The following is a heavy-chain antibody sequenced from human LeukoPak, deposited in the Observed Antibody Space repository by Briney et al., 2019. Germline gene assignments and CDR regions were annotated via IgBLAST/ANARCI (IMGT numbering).Heavy chain of an antibody. Sequence: PGGSLRLSCAASGFTFSDYYMNWVRQAPGKGLEWVSSISSSSSYIYYADSVKGRFTISRDNAKNSLYLQMNSLRAEDTAVYYCARVSVTMIVVATFDYWGQGTLVTVSS. J-gene: IGHJ4*02. CDR2: ISSSSSYI. D-gene: IGHD3-22*01. CDR3: ARVSVTMIVVATFDY. V-gene: IGHV3-21*01. CDR1: GFTFSDYY.